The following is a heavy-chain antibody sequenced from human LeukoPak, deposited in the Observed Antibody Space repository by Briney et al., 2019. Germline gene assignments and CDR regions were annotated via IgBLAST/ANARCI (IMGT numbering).Heavy chain of an antibody. J-gene: IGHJ6*03. CDR1: GYTFTSYD. D-gene: IGHD1-14*01. Sequence: ASVKVSCKASGYTFTSYDINWVRQATGQGLEWMGWMNPNSGNTGYAQKFQGRVTITRNTSISTAYMELSSLRSEDTAVYYCARAGRESRRDYYYYMDVWGKGTTVTVSS. V-gene: IGHV1-8*03. CDR2: MNPNSGNT. CDR3: ARAGRESRRDYYYYMDV.